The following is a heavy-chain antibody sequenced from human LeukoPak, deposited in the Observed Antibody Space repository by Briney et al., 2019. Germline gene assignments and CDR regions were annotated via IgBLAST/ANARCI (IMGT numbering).Heavy chain of an antibody. CDR1: GYTFTDYY. J-gene: IGHJ3*02. CDR2: INPNSGGT. CDR3: ARAWTLIWFGELSPGAFDI. V-gene: IGHV1-2*02. Sequence: ASVKVSCKASGYTFTDYYMHWVRQAPGQGLEWMGWINPNSGGTNYAQKFQGRVTMTTDSSTSTAYMELRSLRSDDTAVYYCARAWTLIWFGELSPGAFDIWGQGTMVTVSS. D-gene: IGHD3-10*01.